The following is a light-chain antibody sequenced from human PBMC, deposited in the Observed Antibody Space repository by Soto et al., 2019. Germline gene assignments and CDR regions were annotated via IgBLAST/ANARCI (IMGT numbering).Light chain of an antibody. J-gene: IGLJ1*01. Sequence: QSVLTQPRSVSGSPGQSVTISCTGTSSDVGGYNYVSWYQQHPGKAPKLMIYDVSKRPSGVPDRFSGSKSGNTASLTISGLQAEYEADYYCCSYAGSYTHVFGTGTKVTVL. CDR1: SSDVGGYNY. CDR3: CSYAGSYTHV. CDR2: DVS. V-gene: IGLV2-11*01.